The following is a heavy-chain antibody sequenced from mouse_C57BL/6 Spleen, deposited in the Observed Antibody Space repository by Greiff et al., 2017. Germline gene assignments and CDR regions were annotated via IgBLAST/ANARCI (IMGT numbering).Heavy chain of an antibody. CDR2: ISYDGSN. D-gene: IGHD1-1*01. Sequence: EVKLEESGPGLVKPSQSLSLTCSVTGYSITSGYYWNWIRQFPGNKLEWMGYISYDGSNNYNPSLKNRIPITRDTSKNQFFLKLNSVTTEDTATYYCARDYYYGSSSAWFAYWGQGTLVTVSA. V-gene: IGHV3-6*01. CDR1: GYSITSGYY. J-gene: IGHJ3*01. CDR3: ARDYYYGSSSAWFAY.